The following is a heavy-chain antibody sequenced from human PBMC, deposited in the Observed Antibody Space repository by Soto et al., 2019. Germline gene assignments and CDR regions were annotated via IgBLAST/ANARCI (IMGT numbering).Heavy chain of an antibody. CDR3: ARDRDSMVRGVTYYYGMDV. D-gene: IGHD3-10*01. CDR2: LYSGGST. V-gene: IGHV3-53*02. J-gene: IGHJ6*02. CDR1: GFTVSSNY. Sequence: EVQLVETGGGLIQPGGSLRLSCAASGFTVSSNYMSWGRQAPGKGLEWVSVLYSGGSTYYADSVKGRFPISRDNSKNTLYLQMHSLRAEDTAVYYCARDRDSMVRGVTYYYGMDVWGQGTTVTVSS.